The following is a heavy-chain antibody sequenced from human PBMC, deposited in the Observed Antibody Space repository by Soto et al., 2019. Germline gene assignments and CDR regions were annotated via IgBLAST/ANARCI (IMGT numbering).Heavy chain of an antibody. J-gene: IGHJ4*02. D-gene: IGHD3-9*01. CDR3: ARGMAEDQIFCYFDY. Sequence: ASVKVSCKASGYTFTGYDINWVRQATGQGFEYLGWMNPNSGNTGYVKKFQGRVTMTRDTSMSTAYMELSSLRSEDTAVYYCARGMAEDQIFCYFDYWGQGALVTVSS. CDR2: MNPNSGNT. CDR1: GYTFTGYD. V-gene: IGHV1-8*01.